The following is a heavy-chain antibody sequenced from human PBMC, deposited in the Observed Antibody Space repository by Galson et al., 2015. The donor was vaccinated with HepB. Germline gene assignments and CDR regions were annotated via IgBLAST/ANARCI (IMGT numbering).Heavy chain of an antibody. V-gene: IGHV3-30-3*01. CDR1: GFTFSSYA. Sequence: SLRLSCAASGFTFSSYAMHWVRQAPGKGLEWMAFISYDGSNKYYADSVKGRFTIYRDDSKSTLYLQMNSLRTEDTAVYYCARDPRSTGPYGGFDYWGQGTLVTVSS. J-gene: IGHJ4*02. CDR2: ISYDGSNK. CDR3: ARDPRSTGPYGGFDY. D-gene: IGHD6-19*01.